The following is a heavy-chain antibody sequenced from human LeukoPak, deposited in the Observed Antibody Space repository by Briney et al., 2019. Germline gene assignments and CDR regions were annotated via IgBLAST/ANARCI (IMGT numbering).Heavy chain of an antibody. CDR3: AIGGYPDVFDI. J-gene: IGHJ3*02. D-gene: IGHD5-12*01. CDR1: GGSISRYY. Sequence: SETLSLTCTVSGGSISRYYWNWIRQPPGKGLEWIGYIYYSGSTNYNPALKSRVTIPVDTSKSQFSLKLRSATAADTAVYYCAIGGYPDVFDIWGQGAMVTVSS. V-gene: IGHV4-59*01. CDR2: IYYSGST.